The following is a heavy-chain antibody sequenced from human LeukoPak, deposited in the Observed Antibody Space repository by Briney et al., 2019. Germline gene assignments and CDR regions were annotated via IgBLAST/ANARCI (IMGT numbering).Heavy chain of an antibody. CDR1: GDSLSSSSYC. J-gene: IGHJ6*04. Sequence: PETLSLTPTVSGDSLSSSSYCGGWIRHPPGKGLEWIGSNYYGGNTYHNPSLQGRVTMSIDTSKSQFSLKVSSVTGADTAVYFCVRERDWDVSGMDVWGGGTTVTVSS. CDR2: NYYGGNT. D-gene: IGHD2-21*02. V-gene: IGHV4-39*02. CDR3: VRERDWDVSGMDV.